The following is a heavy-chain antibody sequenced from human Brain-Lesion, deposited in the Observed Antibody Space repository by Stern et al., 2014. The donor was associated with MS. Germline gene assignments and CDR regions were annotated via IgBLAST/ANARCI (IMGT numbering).Heavy chain of an antibody. CDR3: ARDITGSSAYFAY. Sequence: VHLVESGGDLVQPGRSLRLSCAAFGFTFDDYAMHWVRQAPGKGLEWVAGISWISGTIGYADSVKGRFTTSRDNAYSSLYLQMNSLRPEDTALYYCARDITGSSAYFAYWGQGTLVTVSS. V-gene: IGHV3-9*01. J-gene: IGHJ4*02. D-gene: IGHD1-14*01. CDR2: ISWISGTI. CDR1: GFTFDDYA.